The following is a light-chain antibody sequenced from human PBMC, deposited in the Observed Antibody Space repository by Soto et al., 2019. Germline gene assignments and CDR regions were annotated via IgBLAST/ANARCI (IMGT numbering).Light chain of an antibody. CDR1: QSVSRY. CDR3: QQRSSWLYT. Sequence: EIVLTQSPATLSLSPGDRATLSCRASQSVSRYLVWYQQKPGQAPRLLIYDVSNRATGVPARFSGSGSGTDFPLSISRLEPEDSAVYYCQQRSSWLYTFGQGTKLEIK. V-gene: IGKV3-11*01. CDR2: DVS. J-gene: IGKJ2*01.